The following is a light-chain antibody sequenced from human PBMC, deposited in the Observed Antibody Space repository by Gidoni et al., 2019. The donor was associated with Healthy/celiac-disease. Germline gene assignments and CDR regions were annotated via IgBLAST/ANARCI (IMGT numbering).Light chain of an antibody. CDR2: AAS. J-gene: IGKJ4*01. Sequence: DIVLTQSPATLSLSPGDRATLTCRASQGVSSYLAWSQQKPGQAPRLLLYAASNRATGIQARFSGSGSGTDFTLTISSPEPEDFAVYYCQQRSNWPRLTFGGGTKVEIK. CDR3: QQRSNWPRLT. CDR1: QGVSSY. V-gene: IGKV3-11*01.